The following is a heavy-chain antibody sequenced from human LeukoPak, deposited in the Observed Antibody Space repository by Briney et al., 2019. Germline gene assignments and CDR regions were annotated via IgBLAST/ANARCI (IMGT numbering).Heavy chain of an antibody. CDR2: IYYSGST. CDR1: GGSISSYY. D-gene: IGHD1-14*01. CDR3: ARRNSVTVAFDY. V-gene: IGHV4-59*01. J-gene: IGHJ4*02. Sequence: SETLSLTCTVSGGSISSYYWSWIRQPPGKGLEWIGYIYYSGSTNYDPSLKSRVTISVDTSKNQFSLKLSSVTAADTAVYYCARRNSVTVAFDYWGQGTLVTVSS.